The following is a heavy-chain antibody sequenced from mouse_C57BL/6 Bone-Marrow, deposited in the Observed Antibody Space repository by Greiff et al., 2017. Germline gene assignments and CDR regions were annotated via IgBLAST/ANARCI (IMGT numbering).Heavy chain of an antibody. Sequence: EVQLQQSGPELVKPGDSVKISCKASGYSFTGYFMNWVMQSHGKSLEWIGRINPYNGDTFYNQKFKGKATLTVDKSSSTAHMELRSLTSEDSAVYYCARYRDGYYLYYFDYWGQGTTLTVSS. CDR3: ARYRDGYYLYYFDY. J-gene: IGHJ2*01. V-gene: IGHV1-20*01. CDR2: INPYNGDT. D-gene: IGHD2-3*01. CDR1: GYSFTGYF.